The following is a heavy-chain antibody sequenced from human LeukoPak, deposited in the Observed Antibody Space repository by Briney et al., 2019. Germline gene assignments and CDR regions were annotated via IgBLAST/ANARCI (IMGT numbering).Heavy chain of an antibody. CDR3: TTVDCRGGICYNGHY. D-gene: IGHD2-15*01. J-gene: IGHJ4*02. CDR1: GFTFSNAW. V-gene: IGHV3-15*01. Sequence: NPGGSLRLSCAASGFTFSNAWISWVRQAPGKGLEWVGRIRSKTDGGTTEYAAPVKGRFTISRDDSKNTLYLQMNSLKTEDTAVYYCTTVDCRGGICYNGHYWGQGTLVTVSS. CDR2: IRSKTDGGTT.